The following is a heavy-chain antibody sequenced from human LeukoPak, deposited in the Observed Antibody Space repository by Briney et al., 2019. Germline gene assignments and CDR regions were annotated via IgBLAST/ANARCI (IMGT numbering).Heavy chain of an antibody. V-gene: IGHV3-30*02. CDR3: AKDLAPTMIVVVTPDY. Sequence: PGGSLRLSCAASGFTFSSYGMHWVRQAPGKGLEWVAVIWDDGSEKYYADSVKGRFSISRDNSENTLSLQVNSLRAEDTAVYYCAKDLAPTMIVVVTPDYWGQGTLVTVSS. CDR2: IWDDGSEK. CDR1: GFTFSSYG. J-gene: IGHJ4*02. D-gene: IGHD3-22*01.